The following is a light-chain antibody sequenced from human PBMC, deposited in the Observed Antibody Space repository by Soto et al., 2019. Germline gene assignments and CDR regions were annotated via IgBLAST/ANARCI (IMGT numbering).Light chain of an antibody. CDR3: QKYYSTPYT. CDR1: QSIVYNSNNKNY. CDR2: WAS. V-gene: IGKV4-1*01. Sequence: DIVMTQSPDSLAVSLGERATINCKSSQSIVYNSNNKNYLAWYQQKPGQPPKLLIYWASTRESGVPDRFSGSGSGTDFTLTISSLQAEDVAVYYCQKYYSTPYTFGQGTKLEIK. J-gene: IGKJ2*01.